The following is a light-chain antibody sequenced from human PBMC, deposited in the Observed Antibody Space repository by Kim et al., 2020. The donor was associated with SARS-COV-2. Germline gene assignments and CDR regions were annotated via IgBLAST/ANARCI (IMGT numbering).Light chain of an antibody. Sequence: EIVLTQSPVTLSLSPGERATLSCRASQSVSSDLAWYQQKPGQAPRLLIYDASHRATGIPARFRGSGSGTDFTLTISSLESEDFAVYYCQQRSNFMYTFGQGTKLEI. CDR3: QQRSNFMYT. J-gene: IGKJ2*01. V-gene: IGKV3-11*01. CDR2: DAS. CDR1: QSVSSD.